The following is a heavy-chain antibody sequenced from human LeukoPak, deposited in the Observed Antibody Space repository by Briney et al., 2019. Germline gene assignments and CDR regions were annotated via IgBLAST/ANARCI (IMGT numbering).Heavy chain of an antibody. V-gene: IGHV3-74*01. Sequence: GGSLRLSCAASGFTFSSYWMHWVRQAPGKGLVWVSRINSGGSSTSYADSVKGRFTISRDNAKNTLYLQMNSLRAEDTAVYYCARSYGSGSYYAVSPSDYWGQGTLVTVSS. J-gene: IGHJ4*02. D-gene: IGHD3-10*01. CDR2: INSGGSST. CDR3: ARSYGSGSYYAVSPSDY. CDR1: GFTFSSYW.